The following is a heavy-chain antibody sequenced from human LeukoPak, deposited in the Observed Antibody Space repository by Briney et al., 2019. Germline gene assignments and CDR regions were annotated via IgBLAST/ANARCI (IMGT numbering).Heavy chain of an antibody. D-gene: IGHD3-22*01. Sequence: GSLRLSCAASGFTFSSYGMHWVRQAPGKGLEWVAVIWYDGSNKYYVDSVEGRFTISRDNSKNTLYLQMNSLRAEDTAVYYCARDPVDMFAYDSGGYHYYFDYRGQGTLVTVSS. CDR3: ARDPVDMFAYDSGGYHYYFDY. V-gene: IGHV3-33*01. CDR2: IWYDGSNK. CDR1: GFTFSSYG. J-gene: IGHJ4*02.